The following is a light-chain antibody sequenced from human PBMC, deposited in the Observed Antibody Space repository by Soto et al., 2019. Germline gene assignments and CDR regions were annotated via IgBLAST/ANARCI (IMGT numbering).Light chain of an antibody. CDR3: QQYNSYSWT. J-gene: IGKJ1*01. Sequence: DIQMTQSPSTLSASVGDRVTITCRASQSISSWLAWYQQKPGKPPKLLIYKASSLESGVPSRFSGSGSGTEFTLTLSSLQPDDFATYYCQQYNSYSWTFGQGTKVEIK. CDR2: KAS. CDR1: QSISSW. V-gene: IGKV1-5*03.